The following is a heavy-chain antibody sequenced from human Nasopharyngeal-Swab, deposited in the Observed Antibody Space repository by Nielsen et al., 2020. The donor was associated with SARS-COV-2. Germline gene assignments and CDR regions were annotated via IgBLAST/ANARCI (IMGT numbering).Heavy chain of an antibody. Sequence: GGSLRLSCAASGFTFSSYSMNWVRQAPGKGLEWVSSISSSSSYIYYADSVKGRFTISRDNAKNSLYLQMNSLRAEDTAVYYCARALPGQYYMDVWGKGTTVTVSS. CDR2: ISSSSSYI. J-gene: IGHJ6*03. V-gene: IGHV3-21*01. D-gene: IGHD3-10*01. CDR3: ARALPGQYYMDV. CDR1: GFTFSSYS.